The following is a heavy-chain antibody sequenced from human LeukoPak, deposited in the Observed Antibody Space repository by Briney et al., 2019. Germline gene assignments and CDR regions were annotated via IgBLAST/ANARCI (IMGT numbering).Heavy chain of an antibody. CDR2: INHSGST. J-gene: IGHJ2*01. V-gene: IGHV4-34*01. CDR3: ARQWDIVVVPAAMDHWYFDL. CDR1: GGSFSGYY. D-gene: IGHD2-2*01. Sequence: PSETLSLTCAVYGGSFSGYYWSWIRQPPGKGLEWIGEINHSGSTNYNPSLKSRVTISVDTSKNQFSLKLSSVTAADTAVYYCARQWDIVVVPAAMDHWYFDLWGRGTLVTVSS.